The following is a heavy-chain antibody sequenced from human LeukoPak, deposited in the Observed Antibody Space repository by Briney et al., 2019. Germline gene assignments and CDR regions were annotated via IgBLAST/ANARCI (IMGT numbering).Heavy chain of an antibody. D-gene: IGHD3-10*01. Sequence: GESLKISCKGSGYSFTDYWIGWVRQMPGKVLEWMGIIYPGDSDTGYSPSFQGQVTISADKSISTAYLQWSSLKASDTAMYYCARAPSELLWFGELFFDYWGQGTLVTVSS. V-gene: IGHV5-51*01. CDR1: GYSFTDYW. J-gene: IGHJ4*02. CDR3: ARAPSELLWFGELFFDY. CDR2: IYPGDSDT.